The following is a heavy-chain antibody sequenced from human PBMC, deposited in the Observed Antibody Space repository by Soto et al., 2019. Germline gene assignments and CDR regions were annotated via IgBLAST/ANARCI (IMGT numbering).Heavy chain of an antibody. CDR1: GYSFTSYW. V-gene: IGHV5-51*01. D-gene: IGHD3-10*01. Sequence: GESLKISCKGSGYSFTSYWIGWVRQMPGKGLEWMGIIYPGDSDTRYSPSFQGQGTISADKSISTAYLQWSSLKASDTSIYYWAGGGVRGVITRTRDYYGMDVWGQGT. CDR3: AGGGVRGVITRTRDYYGMDV. J-gene: IGHJ6*02. CDR2: IYPGDSDT.